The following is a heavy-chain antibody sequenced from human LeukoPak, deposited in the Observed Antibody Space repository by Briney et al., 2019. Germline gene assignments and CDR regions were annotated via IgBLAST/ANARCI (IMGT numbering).Heavy chain of an antibody. CDR2: ISYDGSNK. J-gene: IGHJ5*02. CDR1: GFTFSSYA. V-gene: IGHV3-30-3*01. D-gene: IGHD2-2*01. Sequence: RGSLRLSCAASGFTFSSYAMYWVRQAPGKGLEWVAIISYDGSNKYYADSVKGRFTISRDNSKNSLYLQMNSLRAEDTAVYYCARDGVVVVPAALGRKRTYNWFDPWGQGTLVTVSS. CDR3: ARDGVVVVPAALGRKRTYNWFDP.